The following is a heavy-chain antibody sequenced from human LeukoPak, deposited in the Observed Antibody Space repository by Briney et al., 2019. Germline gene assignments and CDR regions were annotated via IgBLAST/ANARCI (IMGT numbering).Heavy chain of an antibody. Sequence: SETLSLTCAVYSGSFNGYYWSWIRQPPGKGPEWIGEVNPRGTTNYNPSLKSRVTISVDRSKNQISLKLSSVTAADTAVYYCARERDSSGYYYGNDNYWGQGTLVTVSS. V-gene: IGHV4-34*01. CDR2: VNPRGTT. CDR1: SGSFNGYY. CDR3: ARERDSSGYYYGNDNY. J-gene: IGHJ4*02. D-gene: IGHD3-22*01.